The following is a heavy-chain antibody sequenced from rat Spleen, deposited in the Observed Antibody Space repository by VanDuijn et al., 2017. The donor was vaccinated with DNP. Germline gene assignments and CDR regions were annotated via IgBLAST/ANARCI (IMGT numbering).Heavy chain of an antibody. CDR2: ISYDGSST. V-gene: IGHV5-7*01. J-gene: IGHJ3*01. D-gene: IGHD4-3*01. Sequence: EVQLVESGGGLVQPGRSLKLSCAASGFTFSDYNMAWVPQAPKKGLEWVATISYDGSSTYYRDSVKGRFTISRDNAKSTLYLQMDSLRCEDTATYYCASGGGFAYWGQGTLVTVSS. CDR3: ASGGGFAY. CDR1: GFTFSDYN.